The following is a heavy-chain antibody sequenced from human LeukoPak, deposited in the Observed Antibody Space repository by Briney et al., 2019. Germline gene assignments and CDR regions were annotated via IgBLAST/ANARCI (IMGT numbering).Heavy chain of an antibody. V-gene: IGHV4-39*01. CDR3: ARYVVYGSGKYYFDY. CDR1: GXSVSSTTDY. Sequence: ASETLSLTWTVSGXSVSSTTDYWSWIRQPPGKGLEWIASINYSGSTYYNPSLKSRVTISVDTSENQFSLKLSSVTAADTAVYYCARYVVYGSGKYYFDYWGQGTLVTVSS. J-gene: IGHJ4*02. CDR2: INYSGST. D-gene: IGHD3-10*01.